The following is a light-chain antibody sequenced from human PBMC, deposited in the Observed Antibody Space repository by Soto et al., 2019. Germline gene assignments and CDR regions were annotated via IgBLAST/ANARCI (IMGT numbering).Light chain of an antibody. J-gene: IGKJ4*01. CDR1: QSVSSY. Sequence: EIVLTQSPATLSLSPGERATLSCRASQSVSSYLAWYQQKPGQAPRLLIYDASNRATGIPARFSGSGSGTDFTLTISSLEPEDFAVYYGQQRSNWPPRLTVGGGTKVEIK. CDR3: QQRSNWPPRLT. V-gene: IGKV3-11*01. CDR2: DAS.